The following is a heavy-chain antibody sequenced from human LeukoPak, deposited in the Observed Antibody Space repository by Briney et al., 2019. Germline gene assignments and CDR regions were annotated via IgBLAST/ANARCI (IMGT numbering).Heavy chain of an antibody. J-gene: IGHJ3*02. Sequence: GGSLRLSCAASGFTVSGNSMYWVRQAPGKGLEWVSVIYSDDSTNYRDSVKGRFTISRDNPKNTLYLQMNSLRADDTAVYYCARENGGLPDAFDIWGQGTMVTVSS. CDR1: GFTVSGNS. D-gene: IGHD3-16*01. V-gene: IGHV3-53*01. CDR3: ARENGGLPDAFDI. CDR2: IYSDDST.